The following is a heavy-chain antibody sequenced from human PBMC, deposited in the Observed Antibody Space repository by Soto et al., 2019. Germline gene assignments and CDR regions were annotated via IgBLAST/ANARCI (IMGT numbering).Heavy chain of an antibody. J-gene: IGHJ6*02. CDR2: IWYDGSNK. Sequence: QVQLVESGGGVVQPGRSLRLSCAASGFTFSSYGMHWVRQAPGKGLEWVAVIWYDGSNKYYADSVKGRFTISRDNSKNTLYLQMNSQRAEDTAVYYCARHLNRYRDVGYYYYGMDVWGQGTTVTVSS. V-gene: IGHV3-33*01. CDR1: GFTFSSYG. CDR3: ARHLNRYRDVGYYYYGMDV. D-gene: IGHD4-17*01.